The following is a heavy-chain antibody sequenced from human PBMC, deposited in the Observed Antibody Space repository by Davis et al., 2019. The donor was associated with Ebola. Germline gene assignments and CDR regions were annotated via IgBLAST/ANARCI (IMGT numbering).Heavy chain of an antibody. V-gene: IGHV3-48*02. CDR3: ARDHRVYGGNSGYYYYGMDV. CDR1: GFTFSSYS. Sequence: LKISCAASGFTFSSYSMNWVRQAPGKGLEWVSYISSSSSTIYYADSVKGRFTISRDNAKNSLYLQMNSLRDEDTAVYYCARDHRVYGGNSGYYYYGMDVWGQGTTVTVSS. D-gene: IGHD4-23*01. CDR2: ISSSSSTI. J-gene: IGHJ6*02.